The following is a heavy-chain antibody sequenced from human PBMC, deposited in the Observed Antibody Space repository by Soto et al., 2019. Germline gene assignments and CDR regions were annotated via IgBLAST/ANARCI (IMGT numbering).Heavy chain of an antibody. CDR3: ARMVSIAAAGIYYYYGMDV. V-gene: IGHV3-13*01. D-gene: IGHD6-13*01. J-gene: IGHJ6*02. Sequence: GGSLRLSCAASGFTFSSYDMHWVRQATGKGLEWVSAIGTAGDTYYPGSVKGRFTISRENAKNSLYLQMNSLRAEDTAVYYCARMVSIAAAGIYYYYGMDVWGQGTTVTVSS. CDR2: IGTAGDT. CDR1: GFTFSSYD.